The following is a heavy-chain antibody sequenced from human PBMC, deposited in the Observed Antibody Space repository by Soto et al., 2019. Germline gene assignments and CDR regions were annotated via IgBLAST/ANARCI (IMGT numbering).Heavy chain of an antibody. V-gene: IGHV4-39*07. Sequence: SETLSLTCTVSGGSISSSSYYWGWIRQSPGKGLEWIASISYSGGTYYNPSLKSRVTISVDTSKNQFSLKLSSVTAADTAVYYCARGNLGFAGFDYWGQGNLVTVS. CDR2: ISYSGGT. J-gene: IGHJ4*02. D-gene: IGHD3-10*01. CDR1: GGSISSSSYY. CDR3: ARGNLGFAGFDY.